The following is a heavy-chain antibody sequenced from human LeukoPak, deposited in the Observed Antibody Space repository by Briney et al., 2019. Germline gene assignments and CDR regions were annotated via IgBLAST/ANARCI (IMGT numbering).Heavy chain of an antibody. D-gene: IGHD2-21*02. Sequence: GESLKISCKGSGYSFTNYWIGWVRQMPGKGLEWMGIIYPGDSDTRYSPSFQGQVTISADKSISTAYLQWSSLKASDTAMYYCARRAYCGGDCYTNFDYWGQGTPVTVSS. CDR1: GYSFTNYW. V-gene: IGHV5-51*01. CDR3: ARRAYCGGDCYTNFDY. J-gene: IGHJ4*02. CDR2: IYPGDSDT.